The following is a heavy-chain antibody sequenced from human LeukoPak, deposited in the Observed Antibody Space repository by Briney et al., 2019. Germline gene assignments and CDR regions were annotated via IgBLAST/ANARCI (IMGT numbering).Heavy chain of an antibody. J-gene: IGHJ4*02. D-gene: IGHD1-20*01. V-gene: IGHV3-30*18. Sequence: GGSLRLSCAASGFTFSSYGMHWVRQAPGKGLEWVAFISYDGSNKYYADSVKGRFTISRDNSKNTLYLQMNSLRAEDTAVYYCAKARIILDPVTGTSFDYWGQGTLVTVSS. CDR2: ISYDGSNK. CDR1: GFTFSSYG. CDR3: AKARIILDPVTGTSFDY.